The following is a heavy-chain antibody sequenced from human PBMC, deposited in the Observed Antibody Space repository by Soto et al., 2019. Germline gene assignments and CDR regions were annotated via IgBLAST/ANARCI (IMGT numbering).Heavy chain of an antibody. V-gene: IGHV4-31*03. CDR3: ERDTQRGYSGYFDY. D-gene: IGHD5-12*01. CDR2: IYYSGST. CDR1: GGSLSSGGYY. J-gene: IGHJ4*02. Sequence: QVQLQESGPGLVKPSQTLSLSCTVSGGSLSSGGYYWSWIRQHPGKGLEWIGFIYYSGSTYYNPCQQSRVTLSIDTSQNQFSLKLIPVTAADTAVYYCERDTQRGYSGYFDYWGQGTLVTVSS.